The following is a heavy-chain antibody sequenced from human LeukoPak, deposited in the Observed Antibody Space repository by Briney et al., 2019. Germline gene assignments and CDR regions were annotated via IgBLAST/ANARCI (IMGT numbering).Heavy chain of an antibody. CDR1: GGSISSSSYY. V-gene: IGHV4-39*07. CDR2: IYHSGST. CDR3: ARVAREYSSSSGSGEWFDP. Sequence: PSETLSLTCTVSGGSISSSSYYWGWIRQPPGKGLEWIGSIYHSGSTYYNPSLKSRVTISVDTSKNQFSLKLSSATAADTAVYYCARVAREYSSSSGSGEWFDPWGQGTLVTVSS. D-gene: IGHD6-6*01. J-gene: IGHJ5*02.